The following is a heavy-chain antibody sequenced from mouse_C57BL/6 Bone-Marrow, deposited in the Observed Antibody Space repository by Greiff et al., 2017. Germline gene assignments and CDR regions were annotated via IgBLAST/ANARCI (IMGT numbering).Heavy chain of an antibody. CDR3: ARSITTVVAWDFDY. D-gene: IGHD1-1*01. Sequence: QVQLQQPGAELVMPGASVKLSCKASGYTFTSYWMHWVKQRPGQGLEWIGEIDPSDSYTNYNQKFQGKSTLTVDKSSSTAYMQLSSLTSEDSAVYYCARSITTVVAWDFDYWGQGTTLTVSS. J-gene: IGHJ2*01. CDR2: IDPSDSYT. V-gene: IGHV1-69*01. CDR1: GYTFTSYW.